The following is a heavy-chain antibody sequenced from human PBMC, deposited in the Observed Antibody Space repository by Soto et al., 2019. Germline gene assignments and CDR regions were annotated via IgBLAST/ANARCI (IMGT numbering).Heavy chain of an antibody. CDR1: GATFSSHA. V-gene: IGHV1-69*06. CDR3: ARSSTTYYYPRSPYWPDKELDI. Sequence: QVQLVQSGAEVQKPGSSVKVSCKASGATFSSHALSWVRQAPGQGLVWMGGIIPIFDARTYAQKFQGRVTISADKSTKTGYMELSRLTSEDTAVYYCARSSTTYYYPRSPYWPDKELDIWGQGTLITVSS. J-gene: IGHJ4*02. CDR2: IIPIFDAR. D-gene: IGHD3-10*01.